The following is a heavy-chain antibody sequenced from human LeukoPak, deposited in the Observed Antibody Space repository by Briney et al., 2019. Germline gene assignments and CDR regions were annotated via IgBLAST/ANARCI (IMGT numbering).Heavy chain of an antibody. CDR1: GGSISSGGYY. CDR2: IYYSGST. V-gene: IGHV4-31*03. Sequence: SQTLSLTCTVSGGSISSGGYYWSWIRQHPGKGLEWIGYIYYSGSTYYNPSLKSRVTISVDTSKNQFSLKLSSVTAADTAVYYCARRAAAIARCAFDIWGQGTMVTVSS. CDR3: ARRAAAIARCAFDI. D-gene: IGHD5-18*01. J-gene: IGHJ3*02.